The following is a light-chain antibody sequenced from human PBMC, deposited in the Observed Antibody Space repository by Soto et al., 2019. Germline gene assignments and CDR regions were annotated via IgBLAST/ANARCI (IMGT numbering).Light chain of an antibody. Sequence: QSALTQPASVSGSPGQSITISCTGTSRDIGGYNLVSWYQQHPGRAPKVMMYEGNKRPSWVSDRFSASKSGNTASLTISGLQTDDEADYYCCSYAGFSSVVFGTGTKVTVL. V-gene: IGLV2-23*03. CDR3: CSYAGFSSVV. CDR1: SRDIGGYNL. CDR2: EGN. J-gene: IGLJ1*01.